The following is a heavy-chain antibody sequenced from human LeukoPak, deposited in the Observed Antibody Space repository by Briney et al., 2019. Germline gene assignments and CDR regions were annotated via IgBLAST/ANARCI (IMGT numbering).Heavy chain of an antibody. D-gene: IGHD6-19*01. Sequence: SETLSLTCTVSGDSISNYHWSWIRQPAGKGLEWIGQIHTSGSTNYNPPLKSRVTMSIDTTEDQVSLTIRSVTAADTAFYYCARRDISSGWSSDYWSQGTLVTVSS. V-gene: IGHV4-4*07. CDR1: GDSISNYH. J-gene: IGHJ4*02. CDR2: IHTSGST. CDR3: ARRDISSGWSSDY.